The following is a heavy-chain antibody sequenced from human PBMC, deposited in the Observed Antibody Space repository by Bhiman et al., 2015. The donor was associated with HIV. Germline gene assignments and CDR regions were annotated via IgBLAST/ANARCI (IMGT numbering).Heavy chain of an antibody. CDR2: ISYDGSNK. CDR3: ARDPYYDSSGYGDY. V-gene: IGHV3-30-3*01. D-gene: IGHD3-22*01. CDR1: GFTFSSYA. J-gene: IGHJ4*02. Sequence: QVQLVESGGGVVQPGRSLRLSCAASGFTFSSYAMHWVRQAPGKGLEWVAVISYDGSNKYYADSVKGRFTISRDNSKNTLYLQMNSLRAEDTAVYYCARDPYYDSSGYGDYWGQGTLVTVSS.